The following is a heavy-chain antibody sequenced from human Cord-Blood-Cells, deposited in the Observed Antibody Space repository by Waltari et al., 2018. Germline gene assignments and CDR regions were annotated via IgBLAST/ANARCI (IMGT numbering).Heavy chain of an antibody. Sequence: QVQLVQSGAEVKKPGASVKVSCKASGYTFTGYYMHWVRQAPGQGLEWMGWINPNSGGTNYAQKFQGRVTMTRDTSISTAYMELSRLRSDDTAVYYCARDPLLGIVMSDAFDIWGQGTMVTVSS. CDR1: GYTFTGYY. CDR3: ARDPLLGIVMSDAFDI. J-gene: IGHJ3*02. CDR2: INPNSGGT. V-gene: IGHV1-2*02. D-gene: IGHD7-27*01.